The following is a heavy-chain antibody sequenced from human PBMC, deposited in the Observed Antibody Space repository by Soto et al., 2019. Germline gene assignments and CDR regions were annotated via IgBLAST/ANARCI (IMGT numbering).Heavy chain of an antibody. Sequence: VESLKISCKGSGYSFTSYWIGWVRQMPGKGLEWMGIIYPGDSDTRYSPSFQGQVTIYADKSISTAYLQWSSLKASDTAMYYCARAVSVRYAPFDYWGQGPLVTVSS. D-gene: IGHD5-18*01. CDR1: GYSFTSYW. CDR2: IYPGDSDT. J-gene: IGHJ4*02. V-gene: IGHV5-51*01. CDR3: ARAVSVRYAPFDY.